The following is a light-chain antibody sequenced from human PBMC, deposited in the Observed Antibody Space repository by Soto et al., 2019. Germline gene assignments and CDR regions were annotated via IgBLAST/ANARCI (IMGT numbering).Light chain of an antibody. J-gene: IGKJ4*01. Sequence: IVLTQTPGTLSLSPGERATLSCRASQSVRSYLAWYQQKPGQAPRLLIYDASNRATGIPARFSGSGSGTDFTLTISSLEPEDFAVYYCQQRSNWPLLTFGGGTKV. CDR2: DAS. CDR1: QSVRSY. CDR3: QQRSNWPLLT. V-gene: IGKV3-11*01.